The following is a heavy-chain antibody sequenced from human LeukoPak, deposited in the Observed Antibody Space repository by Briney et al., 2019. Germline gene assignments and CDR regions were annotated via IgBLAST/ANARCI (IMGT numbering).Heavy chain of an antibody. CDR1: GGFNHKRY. D-gene: IGHD4-23*01. CDR2: IYYSGST. V-gene: IGHV4-59*08. J-gene: IGHJ6*01. CDR3: ARGRSTAVTLGPWHHYGIYF. Sequence: PSETLSLTRAVSGGFNHKRYQRCMRQPPGKGLEWIGYIYYSGSTNYNPSLKSRVIISRDTSKNQFSLNLSAVTAADTAVYYCARGRSTAVTLGPWHHYGIYFCGEGDTVTVSS.